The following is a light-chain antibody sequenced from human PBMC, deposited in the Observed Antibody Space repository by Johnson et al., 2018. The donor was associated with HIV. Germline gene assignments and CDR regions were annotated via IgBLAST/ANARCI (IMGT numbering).Light chain of an antibody. J-gene: IGLJ1*01. CDR2: DNN. V-gene: IGLV1-51*01. Sequence: QSVLTQPPSVSAAPGQKVTISCFGSDSNIGNNYVSWYQQLPGTAPKLLIYDNNKRPSGIRDRFSGSKSVTSATLGITGLQTGDEADYYCGTWDSSLSAYVIGTGTKVTVL. CDR3: GTWDSSLSAYV. CDR1: DSNIGNNY.